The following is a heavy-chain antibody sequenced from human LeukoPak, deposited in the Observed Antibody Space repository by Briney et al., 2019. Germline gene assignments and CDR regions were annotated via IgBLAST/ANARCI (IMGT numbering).Heavy chain of an antibody. V-gene: IGHV4-61*02. D-gene: IGHD3-3*01. CDR2: IYTIGST. J-gene: IGHJ6*03. CDR1: GGSISSGSYY. Sequence: SQTLSLTCTVSGGSISSGSYYWSWIRQPAGKGLEWIGRIYTIGSTNYNPSLKSRVNISVDTSKNQFSLKLSSVTAADTAVYYCARDYQFWSGYLHYYYYYMDVWGKGTTVTVSS. CDR3: ARDYQFWSGYLHYYYYYMDV.